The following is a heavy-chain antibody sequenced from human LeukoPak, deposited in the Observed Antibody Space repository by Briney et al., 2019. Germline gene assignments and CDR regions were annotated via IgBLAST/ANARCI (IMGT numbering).Heavy chain of an antibody. V-gene: IGHV3-23*01. CDR3: AKDATASPYFHWFDN. Sequence: GRPLRLSCAASGFTFSSYAMNWVRQAPGKGLEWVAGISSGDRTFHAESVKGRFTISRDKSKDTLYLQMNSLRAEDTAVYYCAKDATASPYFHWFDNWGQGTQVIVSS. CDR1: GFTFSSYA. J-gene: IGHJ4*02. CDR2: ISSGDRT. D-gene: IGHD3-9*01.